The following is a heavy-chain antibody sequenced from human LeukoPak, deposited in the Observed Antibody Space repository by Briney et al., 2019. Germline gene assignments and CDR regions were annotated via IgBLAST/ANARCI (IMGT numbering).Heavy chain of an antibody. Sequence: SETLSLTCAVYGGSFSGYFWNWIRQPPGKGLEWIGEINHSGSTDYNPSLKSRVTISLDTSKNQFSLRLTSLTAADTAVYYCARSPGTMIRGVTRSFFDYWGQGTLVTVSS. D-gene: IGHD3-10*01. CDR1: GGSFSGYF. CDR3: ARSPGTMIRGVTRSFFDY. J-gene: IGHJ4*02. CDR2: INHSGST. V-gene: IGHV4-34*01.